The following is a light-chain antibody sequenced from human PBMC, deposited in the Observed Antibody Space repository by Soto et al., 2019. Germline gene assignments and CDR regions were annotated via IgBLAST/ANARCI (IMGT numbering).Light chain of an antibody. V-gene: IGLV1-40*01. CDR3: QSYDSSLGVV. CDR2: GNS. Sequence: QSVLTQPPSVSGAPGQRVTISCTGSGSNIGANYDVHWFQQLPGTAPKLLIYGNSNRPSGVPDRFSGSQSGTSASLAITGLQAEDEADYYCQSYDSSLGVVFGGGTKVTV. CDR1: GSNIGANYD. J-gene: IGLJ2*01.